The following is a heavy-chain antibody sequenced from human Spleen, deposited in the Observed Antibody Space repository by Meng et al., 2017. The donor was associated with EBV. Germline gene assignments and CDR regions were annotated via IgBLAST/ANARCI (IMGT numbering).Heavy chain of an antibody. D-gene: IGHD3-16*01. J-gene: IGHJ4*02. CDR1: GGGISWRRHS. V-gene: IGHV4-39*07. CDR3: SLGDNDTPNFDY. Sequence: RPQARWRGPVEPSETPYPPYPVSGGGISWRRHSLCWIRQPPGKGLEWSGSIFYSERTYYNPSLKSRVTISEDTSKTQLSLNLRSVTAADTAVYYYSLGDNDTPNFDYWGQGTLVTVSS. CDR2: IFYSERT.